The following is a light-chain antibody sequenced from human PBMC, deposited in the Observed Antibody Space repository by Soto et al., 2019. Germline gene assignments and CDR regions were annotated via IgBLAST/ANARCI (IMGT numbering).Light chain of an antibody. Sequence: EIVLTQSPGTLSLSPGERATLSCRASQSVSSSYLAWYQQKPGQAPRLLIYGASSRATGIPDRFSGSGSGTDFTSTISRLEPEDFAVYDCQQYGSWSSFGQGTKLEIK. CDR3: QQYGSWSS. CDR1: QSVSSSY. CDR2: GAS. J-gene: IGKJ2*01. V-gene: IGKV3-20*01.